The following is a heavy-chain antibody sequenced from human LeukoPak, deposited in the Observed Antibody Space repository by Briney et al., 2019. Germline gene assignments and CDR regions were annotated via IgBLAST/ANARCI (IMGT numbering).Heavy chain of an antibody. J-gene: IGHJ4*02. D-gene: IGHD3-22*01. CDR3: ARGGRSYYDSSGYYYS. CDR2: INHSGST. V-gene: IGHV4-34*01. CDR1: GGSFSDYY. Sequence: PSETLSLTCTVYGGSFSDYYWCWIRQPPGKGLEWIGEINHSGSTNYSPSLKSRVTISEDTSNNQFSLKLSSVTAADTAVYYCARGGRSYYDSSGYYYSWGQGILVTVSS.